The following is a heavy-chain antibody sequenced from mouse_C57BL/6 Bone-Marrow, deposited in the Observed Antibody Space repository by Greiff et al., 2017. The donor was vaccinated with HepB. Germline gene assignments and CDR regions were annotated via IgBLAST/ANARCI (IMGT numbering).Heavy chain of an antibody. Sequence: EVKLMESGGGLVKPGGSLKLSCAASGFTFSSYTMSWVRQTPEKRLEWVATISGGGGNTYYPDSVKGRFTISRDNAKNTLYLQMSSLRSEDTALYYCARQIGITTRDYWGQGTSVTVSS. D-gene: IGHD1-1*01. J-gene: IGHJ4*01. CDR1: GFTFSSYT. CDR2: ISGGGGNT. V-gene: IGHV5-9*01. CDR3: ARQIGITTRDY.